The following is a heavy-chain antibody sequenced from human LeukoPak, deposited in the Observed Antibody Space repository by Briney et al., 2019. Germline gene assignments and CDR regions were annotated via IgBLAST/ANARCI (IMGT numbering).Heavy chain of an antibody. Sequence: GGSLRLSCAASGYTFTGYYMHWVRQAPGQGLEWMGWINPNSGGTNYAQKFQGRVTMTRDTSISTAYMELSRLRSDDTAVYYCARGDSWSGYKGVYFDYWGQGTLVTVSS. CDR1: GYTFTGYY. V-gene: IGHV1-2*02. J-gene: IGHJ4*02. CDR3: ARGDSWSGYKGVYFDY. D-gene: IGHD3-3*01. CDR2: INPNSGGT.